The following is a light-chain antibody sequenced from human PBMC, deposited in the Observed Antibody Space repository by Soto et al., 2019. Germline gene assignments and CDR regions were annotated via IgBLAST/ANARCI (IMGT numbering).Light chain of an antibody. CDR1: SGHNNYA. Sequence: QPVLTQSPSASASLGASVKLTCTLSSGHNNYAIAWHQQQPEKGPRYLMRLNSDGSQNQWDGIPDRFSGSSSGAERYLIISSLHSEDEADCFCQTWDAGILVVGTGTKLTVL. CDR2: LNSDGSQ. CDR3: QTWDAGILV. V-gene: IGLV4-69*01. J-gene: IGLJ1*01.